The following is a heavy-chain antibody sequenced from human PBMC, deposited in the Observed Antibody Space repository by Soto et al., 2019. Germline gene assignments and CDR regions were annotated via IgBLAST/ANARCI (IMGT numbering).Heavy chain of an antibody. J-gene: IGHJ4*02. D-gene: IGHD4-17*01. V-gene: IGHV3-48*01. CDR2: ISSSSSTI. CDR1: GFTFSSYS. CDR3: ARESGMTTVTTFGY. Sequence: GGSLRLSCAASGFTFSSYSMNWVRQAPGKGLEWVSYISSSSSTIYYADSVKGRFTISRDNAKNSLYLQMNSLGAEDTAVYYCARESGMTTVTTFGYWGQGTLVTVSS.